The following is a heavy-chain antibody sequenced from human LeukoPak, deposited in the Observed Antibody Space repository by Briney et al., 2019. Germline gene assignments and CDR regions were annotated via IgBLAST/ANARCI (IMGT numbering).Heavy chain of an antibody. CDR1: GGSISSYY. D-gene: IGHD6-19*01. Sequence: SETLSLTCTVSGGSISSYYWSWIRQPPGKGLEWIGYISYSGSTNYNPSLKSRVTISVDTSNNQFSLKVSSVTAADTAVYYCARDRGSSGDLDYWGQGTLVTVSS. CDR3: ARDRGSSGDLDY. J-gene: IGHJ4*02. CDR2: ISYSGST. V-gene: IGHV4-59*01.